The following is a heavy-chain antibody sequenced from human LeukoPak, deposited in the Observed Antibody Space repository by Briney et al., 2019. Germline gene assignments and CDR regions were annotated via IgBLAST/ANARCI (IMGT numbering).Heavy chain of an antibody. D-gene: IGHD3-9*01. CDR1: GGSISSSSYY. J-gene: IGHJ6*02. V-gene: IGHV4-39*01. CDR2: IYYSGST. Sequence: SETLSLTCTVSGGSISSSSYYWGWIRQPPVKGLEMIGSIYYSGSTYYNPSLKSRVTISVDTSKNQFSLKLSSVTAADTAVYYCAIVKAGYFDLYYYYGMDVWGQGTTVTVSS. CDR3: AIVKAGYFDLYYYYGMDV.